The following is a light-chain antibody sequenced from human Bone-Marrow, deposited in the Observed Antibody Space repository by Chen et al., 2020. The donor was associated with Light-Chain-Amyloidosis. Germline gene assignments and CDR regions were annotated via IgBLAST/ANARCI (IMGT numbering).Light chain of an antibody. J-gene: IGKJ2*01. CDR1: QSVLFSSNNKNY. Sequence: DIVMTQSPDSMAVSLCERATINCKSSQSVLFSSNNKNYLSWYQQKPGQPPKLLIYWASTRESGVPDRFSGSGSGTDFTLTISSLQAEDVAVYYCQQYHTTAYTFGQGTKLEIK. V-gene: IGKV4-1*01. CDR2: WAS. CDR3: QQYHTTAYT.